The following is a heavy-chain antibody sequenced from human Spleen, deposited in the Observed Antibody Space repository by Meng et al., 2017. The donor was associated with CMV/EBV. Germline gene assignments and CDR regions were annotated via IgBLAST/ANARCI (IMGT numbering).Heavy chain of an antibody. CDR3: ARGPIAAAGLYYFDY. D-gene: IGHD6-13*01. CDR1: GDSVSINSAT. V-gene: IGHV6-1*01. CDR2: THYRSKWYN. J-gene: IGHJ4*02. Sequence: SCAISGDSVSINSATWNWIRQSPSRGLEWLGRTHYRSKWYNDYAVSVKSRITNNPDTSKNQFSLQLNSVTPEDTAVYYCARGPIAAAGLYYFDYWGQGTLVTVSS.